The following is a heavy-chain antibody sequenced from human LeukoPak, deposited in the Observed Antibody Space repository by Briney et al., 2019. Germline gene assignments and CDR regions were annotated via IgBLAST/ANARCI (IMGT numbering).Heavy chain of an antibody. J-gene: IGHJ4*02. Sequence: GASVKVSCKASGGTFSSYAISWVRQAPGQGLEWMGRIIPILGIANYAQKFQGRVTITADKSTSTAYMELSSLRSEDTAVYYCARAYMTTVVTGPFDYWGQGTLVTVSS. CDR1: GGTFSSYA. V-gene: IGHV1-69*04. CDR2: IIPILGIA. D-gene: IGHD4-23*01. CDR3: ARAYMTTVVTGPFDY.